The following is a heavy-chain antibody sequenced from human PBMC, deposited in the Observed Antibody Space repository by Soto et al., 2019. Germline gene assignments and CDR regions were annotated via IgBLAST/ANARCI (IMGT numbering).Heavy chain of an antibody. Sequence: GGSLRLSCAASAFTFSNYGMSWVRQAPGKGLEWVSAISSGHSTFYAESVKGRFTISRDNSKNTLYLQMYSLRAEDTAVYYCAKENSGYEKWGQGT. J-gene: IGHJ4*02. D-gene: IGHD5-12*01. CDR3: AKENSGYEK. V-gene: IGHV3-23*01. CDR2: ISSGHST. CDR1: AFTFSNYG.